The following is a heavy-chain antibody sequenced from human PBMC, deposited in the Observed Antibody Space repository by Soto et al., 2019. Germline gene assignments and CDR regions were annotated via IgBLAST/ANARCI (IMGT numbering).Heavy chain of an antibody. CDR2: IIPIFGTA. Sequence: ASVKVSCKASGGTFSSYAISWVRQAPGQGLEWMGGIIPIFGTANYAQKFQGRVTITADESTSTAYMELSSLRSEDTAVYYCARDPLALYYFDYWGQGTLVTVSS. J-gene: IGHJ4*02. CDR3: ARDPLALYYFDY. CDR1: GGTFSSYA. V-gene: IGHV1-69*13.